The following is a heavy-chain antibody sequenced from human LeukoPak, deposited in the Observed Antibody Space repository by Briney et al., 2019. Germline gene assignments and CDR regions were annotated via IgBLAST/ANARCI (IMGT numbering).Heavy chain of an antibody. Sequence: ASVKDSCKASGYTFTHYAINWVRQAPGQGLEWMGWINTNTATPMYAQGFSGRFVFSLDVSDSTAYLHINSLEAGDTAVYYCARDPTRSPGGGFFSPLGYWGQGSLVTVSS. CDR3: ARDPTRSPGGGFFSPLGY. D-gene: IGHD3-22*01. CDR1: GYTFTHYA. CDR2: INTNTATP. V-gene: IGHV7-4-1*02. J-gene: IGHJ4*02.